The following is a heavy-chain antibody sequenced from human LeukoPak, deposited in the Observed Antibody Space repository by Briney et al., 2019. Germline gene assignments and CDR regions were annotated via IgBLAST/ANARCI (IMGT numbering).Heavy chain of an antibody. J-gene: IGHJ4*02. D-gene: IGHD3-3*01. CDR1: GYTFTSYY. Sequence: ASVKVSCKASGYTFTSYYLHWVRQAPGQGLEWMGVITASGGGTTYAQKFQGRVTMTRDTSSSTVYMELTSLRSEDTAVYYCARSRLRFLEWLRWGQGTLVTVSS. CDR2: ITASGGGT. V-gene: IGHV1-46*01. CDR3: ARSRLRFLEWLR.